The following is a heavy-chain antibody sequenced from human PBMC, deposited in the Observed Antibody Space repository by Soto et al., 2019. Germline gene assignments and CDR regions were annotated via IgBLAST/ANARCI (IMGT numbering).Heavy chain of an antibody. CDR3: ARDEYYDSNNWFDH. J-gene: IGHJ5*02. D-gene: IGHD3-22*01. CDR2: VYSTGRT. CDR1: GGAITAYY. V-gene: IGHV4-4*07. Sequence: PSETLSLTCTVSGGAITAYYWSWIRQPVGEGLQWIGRVYSTGRTNYNPSLRSRVTMSVDTSQNQFFLRLSSVTAADTAVYYCARDEYYDSNNWFDHWGQGILVTVSS.